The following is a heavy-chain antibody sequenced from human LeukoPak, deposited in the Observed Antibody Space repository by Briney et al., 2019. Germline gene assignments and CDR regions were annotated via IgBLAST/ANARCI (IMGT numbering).Heavy chain of an antibody. CDR3: VRTGGSFYFYYYMDV. Sequence: SETLSLTCTVSGGSISSSSYYWGWIRQPPGKGLEWIGSIYYSGSTYYNPSLKSRVTISVDTSKNQFSLKLSSVTAADTAVYYCVRTGGSFYFYYYMDVWGKGTTVTVSS. CDR2: IYYSGST. V-gene: IGHV4-39*07. J-gene: IGHJ6*03. CDR1: GGSISSSSYY. D-gene: IGHD1-26*01.